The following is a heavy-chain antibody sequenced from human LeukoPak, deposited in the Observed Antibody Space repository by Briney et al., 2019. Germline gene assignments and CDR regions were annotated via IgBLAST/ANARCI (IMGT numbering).Heavy chain of an antibody. Sequence: GGSLRLSCAASGFTFSTYWMHWVRQAPGKGLVWVSRITPDGSSTSHADSVKGRFTISRDNAKNTLYLQMNSLRTEDTAVYYCARGDSTLGYYWGQGALVTVSS. V-gene: IGHV3-74*01. CDR2: ITPDGSST. J-gene: IGHJ4*02. CDR1: GFTFSTYW. CDR3: ARGDSTLGYY. D-gene: IGHD2-21*02.